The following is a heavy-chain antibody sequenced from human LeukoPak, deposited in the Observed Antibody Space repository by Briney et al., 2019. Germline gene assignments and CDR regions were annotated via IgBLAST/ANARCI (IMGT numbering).Heavy chain of an antibody. D-gene: IGHD3-10*01. V-gene: IGHV3-30*18. J-gene: IGHJ3*02. CDR2: ISYDGSNK. Sequence: GGSLRLSCAASGFTFSSYGMHWVRQAPGKGLEWVAVISYDGSNKYYADSVKDRLTISRDNSKNTLYLQMNSLRAEDTAVYYCAKPLVLLWFGGDAFDIWGQGTMVTVSS. CDR1: GFTFSSYG. CDR3: AKPLVLLWFGGDAFDI.